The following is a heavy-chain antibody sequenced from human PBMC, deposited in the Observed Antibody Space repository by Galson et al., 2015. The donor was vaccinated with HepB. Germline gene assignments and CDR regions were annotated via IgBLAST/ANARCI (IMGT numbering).Heavy chain of an antibody. V-gene: IGHV4-61*02. CDR2: IYGSGTT. J-gene: IGHJ4*02. Sequence: TLSLTCSVSGDSITTENYYWNWRRQPAGGGLEWIGRIYGSGTTYNNPSLNSRVTMSLDRYNNQFSLNMISMTAADSAVYYCARGRNGHNDFDTWGQGTLVTASS. CDR1: GDSITTENYY. CDR3: ARGRNGHNDFDT. D-gene: IGHD5-24*01.